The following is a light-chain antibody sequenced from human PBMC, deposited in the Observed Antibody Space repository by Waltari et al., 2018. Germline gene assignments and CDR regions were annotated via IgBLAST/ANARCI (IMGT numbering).Light chain of an antibody. CDR1: QRISNW. V-gene: IGKV1-5*03. Sequence: DIQMTQSPSTLSASVGDRVTITCRASQRISNWLALYQQKPGKAPKLLICKASTLESGVISKFTGSRSGTEFTLTISSLQPYDFATNYCQQYNSYSLLTFGGGTKVEIK. CDR2: KAS. CDR3: QQYNSYSLLT. J-gene: IGKJ4*01.